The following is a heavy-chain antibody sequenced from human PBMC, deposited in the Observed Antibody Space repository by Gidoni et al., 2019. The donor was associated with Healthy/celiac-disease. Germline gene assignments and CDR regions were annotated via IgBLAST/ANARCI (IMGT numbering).Heavy chain of an antibody. D-gene: IGHD3-3*01. V-gene: IGHV3-7*01. CDR3: AIDRVRYFDY. J-gene: IGHJ4*02. CDR2: IKQNGSEK. Sequence: KGLEWVSNIKQNGSEKYYVDSVKGRFTISRDNAKNSLYLQMTSLRAEDKAVYYCAIDRVRYFDYWGQGTLVTVSS.